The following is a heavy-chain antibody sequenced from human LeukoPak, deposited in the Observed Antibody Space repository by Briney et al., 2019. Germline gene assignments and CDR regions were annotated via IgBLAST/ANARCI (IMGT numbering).Heavy chain of an antibody. CDR2: INSGGNT. CDR3: ARDEGGGPDN. J-gene: IGHJ4*02. D-gene: IGHD2-15*01. V-gene: IGHV3-53*01. Sequence: SGGSLRLSCAGSGFTVTNNYMTWVRQAPGKGLEWVSFINSGGNTYYADSVKGRFTISRDKLKNTLYLQMNSLRAEDTAAYYCARDEGGGPDNWGQGTLVTVSS. CDR1: GFTVTNNY.